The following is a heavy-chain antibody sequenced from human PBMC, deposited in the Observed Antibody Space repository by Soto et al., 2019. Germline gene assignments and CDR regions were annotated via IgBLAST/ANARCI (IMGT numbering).Heavy chain of an antibody. CDR3: ARVRISTDYYYDSREYCFDY. V-gene: IGHV4-4*07. Sequence: SETLSLTGTGSGGSISSYYWSWIRPPAGKGPEGIGRIYTCGSTNYNPSLKSRVTLSVDTSKNLFSLKLRSVTAADPAVYYCARVRISTDYYYDSREYCFDYWGQGTLVTVSS. J-gene: IGHJ4*02. CDR1: GGSISSYY. D-gene: IGHD3-22*01. CDR2: IYTCGST.